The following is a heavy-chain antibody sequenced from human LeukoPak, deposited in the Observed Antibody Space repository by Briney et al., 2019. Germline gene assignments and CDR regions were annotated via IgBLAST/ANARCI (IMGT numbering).Heavy chain of an antibody. V-gene: IGHV1-18*01. CDR1: GYTFTSYG. D-gene: IGHD3-10*01. CDR2: ISAYNGNT. Sequence: VSVKFSCKASGYTFTSYGISWVRQAPGQGLEWMGWISAYNGNTNYAQKLQGRVTMTTDTSTSTAYMELRSLRSDDTAVYYCARAPGQVRGVTGSDYWGQGTLVTVSS. J-gene: IGHJ4*02. CDR3: ARAPGQVRGVTGSDY.